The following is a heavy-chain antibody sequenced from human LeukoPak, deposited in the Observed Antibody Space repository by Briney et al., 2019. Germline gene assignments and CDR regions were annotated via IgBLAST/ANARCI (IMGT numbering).Heavy chain of an antibody. CDR1: GVSISTYY. V-gene: IGHV4-59*01. CDR2: IYYSGRT. J-gene: IGHJ3*02. CDR3: ARDPPGHVAFDI. Sequence: PSETLSLTCTVSGVSISTYYWNWIRPPQGKGLEWIGYIYYSGRTNYNPSLKSRVTISVDTSKNQFSLKLTSVTAADTAVYYCARDPPGHVAFDIWGQGTMVTVSS.